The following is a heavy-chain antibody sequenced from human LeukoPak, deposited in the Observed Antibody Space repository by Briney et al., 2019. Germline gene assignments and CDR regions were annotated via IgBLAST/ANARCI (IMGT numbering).Heavy chain of an antibody. CDR3: ARDGMRGSFDY. CDR1: GGTFSSYA. V-gene: IGHV1-69*05. D-gene: IGHD2-8*01. CDR2: IIPIFGTA. Sequence: SVKVSCKASGGTFSSYAISWVRQAPGQGLEWMGRIIPIFGTADYAQKFQGRVTITTDESTSIAYMELSSLRSEDTAVYYCARDGMRGSFDYWGQGTLVTVSS. J-gene: IGHJ4*02.